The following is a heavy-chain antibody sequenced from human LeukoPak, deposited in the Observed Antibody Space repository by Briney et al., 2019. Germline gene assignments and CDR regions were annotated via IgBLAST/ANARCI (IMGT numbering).Heavy chain of an antibody. Sequence: GGSLRLSCAASGFTFSDYYMRWIRQAPGKGLEWVSAISGSGGSTYYADSVKGRFTISRDNSKNTLYLQMNSLRAEDTAVYYCAKVRGYQLLHDAFDIWGQGTMVTVSS. CDR2: ISGSGGST. CDR1: GFTFSDYY. V-gene: IGHV3-23*01. D-gene: IGHD2-2*01. CDR3: AKVRGYQLLHDAFDI. J-gene: IGHJ3*02.